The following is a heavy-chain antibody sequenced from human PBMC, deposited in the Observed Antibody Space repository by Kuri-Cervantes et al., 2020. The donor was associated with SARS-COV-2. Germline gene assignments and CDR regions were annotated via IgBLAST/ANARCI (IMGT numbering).Heavy chain of an antibody. D-gene: IGHD1-26*01. CDR1: GFTFSSYS. CDR3: ARELGGPYIFDY. Sequence: GESLKISCAASGFTFSSYSMNWVRQAPGKGLEWVSSISSSSSYIYYADSVKGRFTISRDNAKNSLYLQMNSLRAEDTAVYYCARELGGPYIFDYWGQGTLVTVSS. CDR2: ISSSSSYI. V-gene: IGHV3-21*01. J-gene: IGHJ4*02.